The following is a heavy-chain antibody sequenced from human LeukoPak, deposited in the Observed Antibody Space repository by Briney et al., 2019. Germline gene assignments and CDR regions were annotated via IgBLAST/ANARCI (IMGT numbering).Heavy chain of an antibody. V-gene: IGHV3-53*01. CDR1: GPTVSNNY. Sequence: PGGSLRLSCAASGPTVSNNYMKWVRQAPGKGLEWVSLIYSGGSTYYPDSVKGRFTISRDNPKNTVYLQMNNLRAEDTAVYYCARDRHRSGGSCSGLWGQGTLVTVSS. J-gene: IGHJ4*02. D-gene: IGHD2-15*01. CDR3: ARDRHRSGGSCSGL. CDR2: IYSGGST.